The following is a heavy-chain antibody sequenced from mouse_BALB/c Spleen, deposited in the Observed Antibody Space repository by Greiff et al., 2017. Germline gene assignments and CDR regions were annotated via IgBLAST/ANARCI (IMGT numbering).Heavy chain of an antibody. CDR1: GFNIKDYY. J-gene: IGHJ1*01. CDR3: ARALRKGYFDV. CDR2: IDPENGNT. V-gene: IGHV14-1*02. Sequence: VHVKQSGAELVRPGALVKLSCKASGFNIKDYYMHWVKQRPEQGLEWIGWIDPENGNTIYDPKFQGKASITADTSSNTAYLQLSSLTSEDTAVYYCARALRKGYFDVWGAGTTVTVSS.